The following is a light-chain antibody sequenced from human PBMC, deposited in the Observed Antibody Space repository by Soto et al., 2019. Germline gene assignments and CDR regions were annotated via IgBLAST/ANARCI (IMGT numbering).Light chain of an antibody. V-gene: IGKV1-5*01. J-gene: IGKJ1*01. CDR2: DAS. CDR3: QHYSSNSGT. Sequence: IQITQSPSSLSASLEDRVIIACRASQSISNHLNWYQQKPGKAPQLLISDASSLESGVPSRFSGGGSGTAFTLTISSLQPEDFATYYCQHYSSNSGTFGPGTKVDIK. CDR1: QSISNH.